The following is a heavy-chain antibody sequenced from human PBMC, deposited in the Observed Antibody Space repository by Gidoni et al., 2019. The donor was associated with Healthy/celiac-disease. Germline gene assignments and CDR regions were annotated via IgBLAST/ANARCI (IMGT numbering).Heavy chain of an antibody. D-gene: IGHD3-22*01. CDR1: GFTFSSSG. J-gene: IGHJ4*02. CDR2: ISYDGSNK. CDR3: AKVGDSSGYYRVGDLDY. V-gene: IGHV3-30*18. Sequence: QVQRAESGGGVVQPGRSLRRYCAASGFTFSSSGMHWVRQAPGKGLEVVSVISYDGSNKYYAASVKGRFTISRDNSKNTLYLQMNSLRAEDTAVYYCAKVGDSSGYYRVGDLDYWGQGTLVTVSS.